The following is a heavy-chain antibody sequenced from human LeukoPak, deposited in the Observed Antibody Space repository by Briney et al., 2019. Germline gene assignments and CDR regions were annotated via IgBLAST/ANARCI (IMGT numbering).Heavy chain of an antibody. CDR1: GFTFNSYG. V-gene: IGHV3-23*01. CDR2: ISGSGGST. CDR3: SNAPDYDILTGYFFPFYY. D-gene: IGHD3-9*01. Sequence: SGGSLRLSCAASGFTFNSYGMSWVRQAPGKGLEWVSAISGSGGSTYYADSVKGRFTISRDNSKNTLYQQMNSLRAEDTAVYYCSNAPDYDILTGYFFPFYYWGQETLVTVSS. J-gene: IGHJ4*02.